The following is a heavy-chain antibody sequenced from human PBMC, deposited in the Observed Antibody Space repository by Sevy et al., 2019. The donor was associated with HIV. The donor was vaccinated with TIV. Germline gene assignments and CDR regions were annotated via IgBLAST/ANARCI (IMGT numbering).Heavy chain of an antibody. CDR2: IYPGDSET. CDR1: GYSFTSYW. Sequence: GESLKISCKGSGYSFTSYWIGWVRQMPGKGLEWMGIIYPGDSETRYSPSFQGQVTISADKSFSTAYLQWSSLQASDTAMYYCAGGAFWIFGVVIIPDPFDYWGQGTLVTVSS. J-gene: IGHJ4*02. D-gene: IGHD3-3*01. CDR3: AGGAFWIFGVVIIPDPFDY. V-gene: IGHV5-51*01.